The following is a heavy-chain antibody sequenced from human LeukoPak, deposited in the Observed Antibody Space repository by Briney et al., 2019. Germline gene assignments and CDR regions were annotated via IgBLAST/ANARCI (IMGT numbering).Heavy chain of an antibody. D-gene: IGHD6-19*01. J-gene: IGHJ4*02. V-gene: IGHV4-59*08. CDR3: ARRGSSGWFDY. Sequence: SETLSLTCTVSGGSISSYYWGWVRQPPGKGLEWIGHIYYTGTTNYNSYLPSRVTMSVDTSKNQYSLTLSAVTAADTAVYYCARRGSSGWFDYWGQGTLVTVSS. CDR2: IYYTGTT. CDR1: GGSISSYY.